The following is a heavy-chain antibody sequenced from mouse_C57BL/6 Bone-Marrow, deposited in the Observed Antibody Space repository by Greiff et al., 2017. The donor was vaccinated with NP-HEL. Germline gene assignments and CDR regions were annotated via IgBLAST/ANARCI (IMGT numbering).Heavy chain of an antibody. CDR2: IYPGSGNT. CDR3: AREGQGYGSLAMDY. J-gene: IGHJ4*01. Sequence: VQLQQSGAELVRPGASVNLSCKASGYTFTDYYINWVKQRPGQGLEWIARIYPGSGNTYYNEKFKGKATLTAAKSSSTAYMQLSSLTSEDSAVYFCAREGQGYGSLAMDYWGQGTSVTVSS. D-gene: IGHD1-1*01. V-gene: IGHV1-76*01. CDR1: GYTFTDYY.